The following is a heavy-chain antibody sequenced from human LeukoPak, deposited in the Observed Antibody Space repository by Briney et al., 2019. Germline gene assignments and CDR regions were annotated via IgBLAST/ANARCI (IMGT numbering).Heavy chain of an antibody. J-gene: IGHJ4*02. Sequence: SETLSLTCTVSGGSISSSSYYWGWIRQPPGKGLEWIESIYYSGSTYYNPSLKSRVTISVDTSKNQFSLKLSSVTAADTAVYYCARGPSLRNFWSGYSLYYFDYWGQGTLVTVSS. D-gene: IGHD3-3*01. CDR2: IYYSGST. V-gene: IGHV4-39*07. CDR1: GGSISSSSYY. CDR3: ARGPSLRNFWSGYSLYYFDY.